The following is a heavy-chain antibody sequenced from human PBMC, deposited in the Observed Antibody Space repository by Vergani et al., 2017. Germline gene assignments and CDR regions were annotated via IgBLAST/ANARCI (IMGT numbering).Heavy chain of an antibody. V-gene: IGHV3-30*18. J-gene: IGHJ6*02. CDR3: AKPXGVPLGYCSGGSCPKYYYYGMDV. CDR2: ISYDGSNK. D-gene: IGHD2-15*01. Sequence: QVQLVESGGGVVQPGRSLRLSCAASGFTFSSYGMHWVRQAPGKGLEWVAVISYDGSNKYYADSVKGRFTISRDNSKNTLYLQMNSLRAEDTAVYYCAKPXGVPLGYCSGGSCPKYYYYGMDVWGQGTTVTVSS. CDR1: GFTFSSYG.